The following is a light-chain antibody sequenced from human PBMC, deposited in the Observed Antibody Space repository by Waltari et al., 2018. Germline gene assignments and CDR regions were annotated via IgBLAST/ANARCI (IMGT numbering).Light chain of an antibody. CDR3: QQSYSTPIT. CDR1: QSISSY. CDR2: AAS. J-gene: IGKJ5*01. V-gene: IGKV1-39*01. Sequence: DIQMTQSPSSLSASVGDRVTITRRASQSISSYLNWYQQKPGKAPKLLIYAASSLQSGVPSRFSGSGSVTDFTLTISSLQPEDFATYYCQQSYSTPITFGQGTRLEIK.